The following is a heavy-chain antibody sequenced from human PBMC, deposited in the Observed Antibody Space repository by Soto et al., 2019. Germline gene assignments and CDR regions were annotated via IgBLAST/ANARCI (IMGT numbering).Heavy chain of an antibody. Sequence: GGSLRLSCAASGFTFSSYAMHWVRQAPGKGLEWVAVISYDGSNKYYADSVKGRFTISRDNSKNTLYLQMNSLRAEDTAVYYCARAKGDEATVVTPADYWGQGTLVTVSS. CDR1: GFTFSSYA. CDR3: ARAKGDEATVVTPADY. J-gene: IGHJ4*02. D-gene: IGHD4-17*01. CDR2: ISYDGSNK. V-gene: IGHV3-30-3*01.